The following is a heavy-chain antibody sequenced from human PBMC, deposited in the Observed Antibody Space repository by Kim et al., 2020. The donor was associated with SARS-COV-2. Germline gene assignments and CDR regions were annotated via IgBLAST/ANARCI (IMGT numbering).Heavy chain of an antibody. D-gene: IGHD3-10*01. CDR2: VNHSGST. V-gene: IGHV4-34*01. CDR3: ARGRGPTAV. CDR1: GGSFSDYY. J-gene: IGHJ4*02. Sequence: SETLSLTCAVYGGSFSDYYWHWIRQPPGKGLEWIGEVNHSGSTNYNPSLKSRVTMSLDTSRNHFSLRLSSVTAADTAVYYCARGRGPTAVWGQGTLVTVSS.